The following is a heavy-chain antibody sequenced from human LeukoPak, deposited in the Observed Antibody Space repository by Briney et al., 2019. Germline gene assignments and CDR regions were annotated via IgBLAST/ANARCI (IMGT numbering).Heavy chain of an antibody. V-gene: IGHV5-51*01. CDR1: GYNFATAC. CDR2: VYPGDSDT. D-gene: IGHD1-26*01. Sequence: HGESLNISCKASGYNFATACIAWVRQMPGKGLEWMGIVYPGDSDTKYNPSFQGHVTISADKSIATAYLQWASLKASDTAIYYCARHGRWELDYWGQGTLVSVSS. J-gene: IGHJ4*02. CDR3: ARHGRWELDY.